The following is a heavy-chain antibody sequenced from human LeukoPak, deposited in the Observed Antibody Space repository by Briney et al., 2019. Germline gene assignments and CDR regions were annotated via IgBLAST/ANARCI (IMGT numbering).Heavy chain of an antibody. CDR1: GFTVSSNY. CDR2: IYSGDST. J-gene: IGHJ4*02. Sequence: GGSLRLSRAASGFTVSSNYMSWVRQAPGKGLEWVSVIYSGDSTYYADSVKGRFTISRDNSKNTLYLQMNSLRAEDTAVYYCARAYSSSSYYFDYWGQGTLVTVSS. CDR3: ARAYSSSSYYFDY. D-gene: IGHD6-6*01. V-gene: IGHV3-66*02.